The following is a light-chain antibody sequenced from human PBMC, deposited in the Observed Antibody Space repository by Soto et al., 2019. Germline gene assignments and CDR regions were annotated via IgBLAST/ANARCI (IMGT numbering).Light chain of an antibody. V-gene: IGLV2-14*03. J-gene: IGLJ2*01. CDR3: CSYRGTTVL. Sequence: QSALTQPASVSASPGQSITISCTGTTSDVGGYDYVSWYQQHPGKAPKVLIYNVSNRPSGVSNRFSGSKSGNTASLTIAGLQAEDEAEYYCCSYRGTTVLFGGGTKLTVL. CDR2: NVS. CDR1: TSDVGGYDY.